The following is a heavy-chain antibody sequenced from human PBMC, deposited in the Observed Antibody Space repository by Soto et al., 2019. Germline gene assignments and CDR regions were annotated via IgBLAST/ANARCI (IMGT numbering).Heavy chain of an antibody. CDR2: IGGRGNSA. CDR1: GFIFTNYA. CDR3: VREGRGSFDF. D-gene: IGHD5-12*01. Sequence: QPGGSLRLSCAASGFIFTNYAMNWVCQAPGKGLEWVSVIGGRGNSAYYADSVQGRFTISRDNSKNTLSLQMSSLTADDTAIYYCVREGRGSFDFWGRGTMVTVSS. V-gene: IGHV3-23*01. J-gene: IGHJ3*01.